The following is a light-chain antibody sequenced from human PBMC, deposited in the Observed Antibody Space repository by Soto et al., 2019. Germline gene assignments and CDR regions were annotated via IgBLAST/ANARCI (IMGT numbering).Light chain of an antibody. CDR3: QKYNSWPQT. CDR1: QSVSRY. V-gene: IGKV3-15*01. Sequence: EIVLTQSPATLSLSPGERATLSCRASQSVSRYLAWYQQRPGQAPRLLIYDVYTGATGIPARFSGRRSGTEFTLTISSMQSEEFGVYYCQKYNSWPQTFGQGTKVDI. J-gene: IGKJ1*01. CDR2: DVY.